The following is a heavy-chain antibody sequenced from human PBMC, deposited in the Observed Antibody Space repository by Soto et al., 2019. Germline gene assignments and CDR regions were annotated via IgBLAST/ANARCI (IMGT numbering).Heavy chain of an antibody. J-gene: IGHJ5*01. Sequence: EVQLLESGGGLVQPGGSLRLSCAVSGFTFSSHAMSWVRQAPGKGLECVSSITGSGDSTYYADSVKGRFTISRDKSKSTLYLQMNSLRAEDTALYYCARGPYCGNSPCIDWIDFWGQGTWVTVSS. CDR2: ITGSGDST. V-gene: IGHV3-23*01. CDR1: GFTFSSHA. D-gene: IGHD2-21*01. CDR3: ARGPYCGNSPCIDWIDF.